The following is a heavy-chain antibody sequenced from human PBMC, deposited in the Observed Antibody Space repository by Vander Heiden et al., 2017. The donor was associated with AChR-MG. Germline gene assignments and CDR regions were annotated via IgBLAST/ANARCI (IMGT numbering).Heavy chain of an antibody. CDR1: GSTSSSYG. CDR2: ISYVGSNK. Sequence: QVQPVDSGGGVVQHGRSLRLSRAASGSTSSSYGMDWVRPAPGKGLEWVAVISYVGSNKYYADSVKGRFTISRDNSKNTLYLQMDSLRAEDTAVYYCANDYDFWSGYYGYMDVWGKGTTFTVSS. D-gene: IGHD3-3*01. CDR3: ANDYDFWSGYYGYMDV. J-gene: IGHJ6*03. V-gene: IGHV3-30*18.